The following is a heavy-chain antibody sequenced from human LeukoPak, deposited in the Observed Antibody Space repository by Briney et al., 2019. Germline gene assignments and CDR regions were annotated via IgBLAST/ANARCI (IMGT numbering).Heavy chain of an antibody. D-gene: IGHD3-3*01. CDR1: GGSISNYY. J-gene: IGHJ5*02. V-gene: IGHV4-59*08. CDR2: IYYSGST. CDR3: ALTPDFYWFDP. Sequence: PSQTLSLTCTVSGGSISNYYWSWIRQPPGKGLEWIGYIYYSGSTNYKSPLKSRVTISVDTSKNQFSLKLSSVTAADTAVYYCALTPDFYWFDPWGQGTLVTVSS.